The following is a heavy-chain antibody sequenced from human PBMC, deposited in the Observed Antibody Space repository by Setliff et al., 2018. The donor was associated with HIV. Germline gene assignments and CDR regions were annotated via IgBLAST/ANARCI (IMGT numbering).Heavy chain of an antibody. Sequence: PSETLSLTCTVSGGSISSYYWSWIRQPPGKGLEWIGYIYYSGSTNYNPSLESRVTISVDTSKNQFSLKLSSVIAADTAVYYCARIFGDQGYYYGMDVWGRGTTVTVSS. J-gene: IGHJ6*02. CDR2: IYYSGST. CDR3: ARIFGDQGYYYGMDV. D-gene: IGHD3-3*01. CDR1: GGSISSYY. V-gene: IGHV4-59*01.